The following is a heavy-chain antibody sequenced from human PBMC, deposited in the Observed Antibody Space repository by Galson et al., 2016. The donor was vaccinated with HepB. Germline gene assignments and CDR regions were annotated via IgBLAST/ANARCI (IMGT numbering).Heavy chain of an antibody. V-gene: IGHV3-74*01. Sequence: SLRLSCAASGFTFSSYWMHWVRQGPGKGLVWVSRITIDGTDTIYADSVKGRFTISRDNAKNTLYLQMNGLRAEDTAVYYCARGGVHHAFDIWGQGTMVTVSS. CDR1: GFTFSSYW. CDR2: ITIDGTDT. CDR3: ARGGVHHAFDI. J-gene: IGHJ3*02. D-gene: IGHD2-8*01.